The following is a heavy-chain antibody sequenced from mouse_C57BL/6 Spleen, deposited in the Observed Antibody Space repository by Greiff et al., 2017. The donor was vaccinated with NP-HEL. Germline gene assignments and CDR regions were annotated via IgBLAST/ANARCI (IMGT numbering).Heavy chain of an antibody. V-gene: IGHV1-15*01. Sequence: LQESGAELVRPGASVTLSCKASGYTFTDYDMHWVKQTPVHGLEWIGAIDPETGGTAYNQKFKGKAILTADKSSSTAYMELRSLTSEDSAVYYCTGTTVVDYYAMDYWGQGTSVTVSS. CDR3: TGTTVVDYYAMDY. CDR2: IDPETGGT. J-gene: IGHJ4*01. CDR1: GYTFTDYD. D-gene: IGHD1-1*01.